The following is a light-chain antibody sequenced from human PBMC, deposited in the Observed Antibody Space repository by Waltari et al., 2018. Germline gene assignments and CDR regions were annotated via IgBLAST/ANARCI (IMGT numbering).Light chain of an antibody. CDR3: VSWDDSLNGEI. J-gene: IGLJ2*01. CDR1: NSNIERNT. CDR2: NND. V-gene: IGLV1-44*01. Sequence: QSVVTQPPSASGTPGQRVAISCPGSNSNIERNTVQSYQHVPGTAPKLLIYNNDQRPSGFPDRFSGSKSDFSASLAISGLQAEDEGDYYCVSWDDSLNGEIFGGGTRLTVL.